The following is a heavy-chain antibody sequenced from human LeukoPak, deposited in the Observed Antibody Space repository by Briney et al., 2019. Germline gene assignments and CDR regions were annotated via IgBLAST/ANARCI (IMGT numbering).Heavy chain of an antibody. V-gene: IGHV3-53*01. CDR2: IYSGGST. Sequence: PGGSLRLSCAASGFTVSSNYMSWVRQAPGKGLEWVSVIYSGGSTYYADSVKGRFTISRDTSKNTLYLQMNSLRAEDTAVYYCARRVRGVINYWGQGTLVTVSS. J-gene: IGHJ4*02. CDR1: GFTVSSNY. D-gene: IGHD3-10*01. CDR3: ARRVRGVINY.